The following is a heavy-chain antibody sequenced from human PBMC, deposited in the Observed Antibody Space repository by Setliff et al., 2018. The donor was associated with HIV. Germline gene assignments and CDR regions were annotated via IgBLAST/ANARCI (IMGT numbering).Heavy chain of an antibody. CDR1: GGTFSSYA. CDR3: ANWQGDYNFWSGYYTN. J-gene: IGHJ4*02. D-gene: IGHD3-3*01. V-gene: IGHV1-69*13. CDR2: IIPIFGTA. Sequence: SVKVSCKASGGTFSSYAISWVRQAPGQGLEWMGGIIPIFGTANYAQKFQGRVTITADESTSTAYMELSSLRSEDTAVYYCANWQGDYNFWSGYYTNWGQGTLVTV.